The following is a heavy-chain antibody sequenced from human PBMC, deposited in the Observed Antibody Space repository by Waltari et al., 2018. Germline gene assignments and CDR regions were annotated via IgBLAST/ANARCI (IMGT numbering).Heavy chain of an antibody. D-gene: IGHD2-2*02. CDR1: GFTFSSYA. V-gene: IGHV3-23*01. Sequence: EVQLLESGGGLVQPGVSLRLSCAASGFTFSSYAMSWVRQAPGKGLEWVSAIRGSGGSTYYADSVKGRFTISRDNSKNTLYLQRNSLRAEDTAVYYCAKGPGVVPAAIVGTPWAWGQGTLVTVSS. J-gene: IGHJ5*02. CDR3: AKGPGVVPAAIVGTPWA. CDR2: IRGSGGST.